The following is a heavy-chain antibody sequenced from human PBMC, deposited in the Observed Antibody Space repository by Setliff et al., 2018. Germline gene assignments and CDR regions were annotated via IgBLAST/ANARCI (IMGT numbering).Heavy chain of an antibody. V-gene: IGHV1-2*02. D-gene: IGHD3-9*01. CDR3: ARDFELLENYDIRGVFFDY. Sequence: ASVKVSCKASGYSFSDFYIHWVRQVPGRGPEWMGSINPKSGVTRYVQKFQGRVTMTTDTSTRTAYMKLRSLRSDDTAVYFCARDFELLENYDIRGVFFDYWGQGTLVTVSS. CDR1: GYSFSDFY. J-gene: IGHJ4*01. CDR2: INPKSGVT.